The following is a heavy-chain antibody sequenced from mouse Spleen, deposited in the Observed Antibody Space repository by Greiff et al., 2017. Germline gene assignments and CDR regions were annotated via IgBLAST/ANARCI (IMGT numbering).Heavy chain of an antibody. CDR2: IDPETGGT. Sequence: VKLVESGAELVRPGASVTLSCKASGYTFTDYEMHWVKQTPVHGLEWIGAIDPETGGTAYNQKFKGKATLTADKSSSTAYMELCSLTSEDSAVYYCTRPGEGDYWGQGTTLTVSS. J-gene: IGHJ2*01. CDR3: TRPGEGDY. CDR1: GYTFTDYE. V-gene: IGHV1-15*01.